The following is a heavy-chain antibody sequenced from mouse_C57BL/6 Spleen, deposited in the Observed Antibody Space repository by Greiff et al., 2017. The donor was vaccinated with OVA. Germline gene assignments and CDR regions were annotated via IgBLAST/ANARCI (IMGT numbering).Heavy chain of an antibody. Sequence: VQLQQSVAELVRPGASVKLSCTASGFTFTNTYMHWVKQRPEQGLEWIGRIDPANGNTKYAPKFPGKATITADTSSNTAYLQLSSLTSEDTAIYYCARIYYGYSWLAYWGQGTLVTVSA. D-gene: IGHD2-2*01. J-gene: IGHJ3*01. CDR3: ARIYYGYSWLAY. CDR2: IDPANGNT. CDR1: GFTFTNTY. V-gene: IGHV14-3*01.